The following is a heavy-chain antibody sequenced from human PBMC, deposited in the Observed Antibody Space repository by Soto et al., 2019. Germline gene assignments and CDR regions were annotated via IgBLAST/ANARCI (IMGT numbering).Heavy chain of an antibody. CDR1: GYRFSTQW. V-gene: IGHV5-51*01. CDR2: IFPGDSDT. D-gene: IGHD3-10*01. J-gene: IGHJ3*02. CDR3: ARIPGSYLEDAFDI. Sequence: PXESLRVSWKCSGYRFSTQWSGLVLQMPGKGLEWVGVIFPGDSDTRYSPSFQGQVTISADKSIRTTFLQWSSLRAADTAIYYCARIPGSYLEDAFDIWAQGTMVTVSS.